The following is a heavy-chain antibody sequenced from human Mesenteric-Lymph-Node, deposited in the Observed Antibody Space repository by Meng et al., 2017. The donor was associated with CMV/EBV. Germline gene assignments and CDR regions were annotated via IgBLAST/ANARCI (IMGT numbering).Heavy chain of an antibody. D-gene: IGHD3-16*01. CDR1: GFTFSSYA. V-gene: IGHV3-23*03. CDR3: VKDDNDYMGEIGS. Sequence: GESLKISCAASGFTFSSYAMSWVRQAPGKGLEWVSVIYTDDVKTYYADSVKGRFTISRDHSKNMLYLQMNSLRAEDTATYYCVKDDNDYMGEIGSWGQGTLVTVSS. J-gene: IGHJ5*02. CDR2: IYTDDVKT.